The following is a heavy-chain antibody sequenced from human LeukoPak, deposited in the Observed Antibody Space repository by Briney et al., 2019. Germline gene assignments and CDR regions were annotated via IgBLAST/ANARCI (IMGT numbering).Heavy chain of an antibody. V-gene: IGHV3-30*02. CDR3: AKDPGVSSSWPYYFDY. D-gene: IGHD6-13*01. CDR2: IRYDGSKK. Sequence: PGGSLRLSCAASGFTFSSYGMHWVRQAPGKGLVWVAFIRYDGSKKYYADSVKGRFTISRDNSKNTLYLQMNSLRAEDTAVYYCAKDPGVSSSWPYYFDYWGQGTLVTVSS. J-gene: IGHJ4*02. CDR1: GFTFSSYG.